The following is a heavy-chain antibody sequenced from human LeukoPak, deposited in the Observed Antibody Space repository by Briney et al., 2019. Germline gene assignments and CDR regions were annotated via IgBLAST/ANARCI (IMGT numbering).Heavy chain of an antibody. D-gene: IGHD4-23*01. V-gene: IGHV4-39*01. CDR1: GSSISSSSYY. Sequence: SETLSLTCTVSGSSISSSSYYWGWIRQPPGKGLEWIGSIYYSGSTYYNPSLKSRVTISVDTSKNQFSLKLSSVTAADTAVYYCAREMTTVVRYGMDVWGQGTTVTVSS. CDR3: AREMTTVVRYGMDV. CDR2: IYYSGST. J-gene: IGHJ6*02.